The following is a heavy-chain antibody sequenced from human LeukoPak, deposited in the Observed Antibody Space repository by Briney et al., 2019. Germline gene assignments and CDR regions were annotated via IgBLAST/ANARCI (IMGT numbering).Heavy chain of an antibody. CDR3: ARVAAQLVSYNWFDP. J-gene: IGHJ5*02. Sequence: GGSLRLSCAASGFTFSSYWMSWVRQAPGKGLEWVANIKQDGSEKYYVDSVKGRFTISRDNAKNSLYLQMNSLRAEDTAVYYCARVAAQLVSYNWFDPWGQGTLVTVSS. CDR2: IKQDGSEK. D-gene: IGHD6-13*01. V-gene: IGHV3-7*01. CDR1: GFTFSSYW.